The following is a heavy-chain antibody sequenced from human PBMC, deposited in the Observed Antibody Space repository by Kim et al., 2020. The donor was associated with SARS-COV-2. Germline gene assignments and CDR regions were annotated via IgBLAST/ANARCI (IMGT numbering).Heavy chain of an antibody. CDR1: GFTFSNAW. D-gene: IGHD6-19*01. Sequence: GGSLRLSCAASGFTFSNAWMSWVRQAPGKGLEWVGCIKSKTDGGTTDYAAPVKGRFTISRDDSKNTLYLQMNSLKTEDTAVYYCTTRYSLAEDSSGWYLYYGMDVWGQGTTVTVSS. J-gene: IGHJ6*02. CDR2: IKSKTDGGTT. CDR3: TTRYSLAEDSSGWYLYYGMDV. V-gene: IGHV3-15*01.